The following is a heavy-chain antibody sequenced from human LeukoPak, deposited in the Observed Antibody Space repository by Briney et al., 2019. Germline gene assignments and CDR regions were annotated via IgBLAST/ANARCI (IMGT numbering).Heavy chain of an antibody. Sequence: SETLSLTCSVSGGSVNSGPYYWSWIRQPAGKGLEWIGRIYTSGSTYYNPPLMRRVTMSIDTSKNQISLSLSAVTAADTAVYYCARSDCRSGGCYQPYNHYMDVWGTGTTVIVSS. CDR2: IYTSGST. V-gene: IGHV4-61*02. J-gene: IGHJ6*03. D-gene: IGHD2-21*02. CDR1: GGSVNSGPYY. CDR3: ARSDCRSGGCYQPYNHYMDV.